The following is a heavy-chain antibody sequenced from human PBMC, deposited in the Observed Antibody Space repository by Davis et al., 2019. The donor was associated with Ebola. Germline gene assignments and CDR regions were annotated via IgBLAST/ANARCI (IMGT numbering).Heavy chain of an antibody. Sequence: GESLKISCAASGFTFSSYWMSWVRQAPGKGLEWVSVIYSGGSTYYADSVKGRFTISRDNSKNTLYLQMNSLRAEDTAVYYCARDHPSSGWHYWGQGTLVTVSS. J-gene: IGHJ4*02. CDR1: GFTFSSYW. CDR2: IYSGGST. CDR3: ARDHPSSGWHY. D-gene: IGHD6-19*01. V-gene: IGHV3-66*01.